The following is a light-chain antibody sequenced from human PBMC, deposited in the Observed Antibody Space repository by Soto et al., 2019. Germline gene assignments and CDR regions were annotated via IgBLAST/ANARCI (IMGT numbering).Light chain of an antibody. Sequence: EVVLTQSPATLSVSPGERATLSCRASQSVGSNVGWYQQRPGQPPRLLIYGASTRATGIPARFSGSGSGTEFTLTISSLQSQDSAVYYCHQYDNWFPFTFGQGTRLEIK. CDR3: HQYDNWFPFT. CDR1: QSVGSN. V-gene: IGKV3-15*01. CDR2: GAS. J-gene: IGKJ5*01.